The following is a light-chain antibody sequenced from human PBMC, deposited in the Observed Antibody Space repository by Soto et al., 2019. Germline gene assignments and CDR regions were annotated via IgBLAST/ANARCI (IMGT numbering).Light chain of an antibody. J-gene: IGKJ5*01. Sequence: IQMTQSPSTLSSSLGDRVTITCRASQTITRWMAWYQQKPGKAPKLLIYDASRLQSGVPSRFSGSGGGTDGTISISSVQTEDFATYFCQQSYMDPITFGQGTRLEIK. V-gene: IGKV1-39*01. CDR1: QTITRW. CDR2: DAS. CDR3: QQSYMDPIT.